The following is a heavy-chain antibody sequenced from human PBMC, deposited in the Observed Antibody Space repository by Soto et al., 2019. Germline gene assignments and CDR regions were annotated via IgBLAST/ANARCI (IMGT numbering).Heavy chain of an antibody. Sequence: EVQLVESGGGLVQPGGSLRLSCAASGFTFSSYDMHWVRQATGKGLEWVSAIGTAGDTYYPGSVKGRFTISRENAKNSLYLQMNSLSAGDTAVYYCARAIAGDSSGYMDVWGKGTTVTVSS. V-gene: IGHV3-13*01. D-gene: IGHD7-27*01. CDR3: ARAIAGDSSGYMDV. CDR1: GFTFSSYD. CDR2: IGTAGDT. J-gene: IGHJ6*03.